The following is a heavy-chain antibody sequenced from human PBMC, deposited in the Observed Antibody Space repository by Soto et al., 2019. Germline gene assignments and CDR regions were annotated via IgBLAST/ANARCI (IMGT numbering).Heavy chain of an antibody. Sequence: QDQLVQSGGEVKKPGASVKVYCKASGYIFTTYGIGWVRQAPGQGLEWMGWISAYNGNTDYAQKLQDRVTMTTDTSTSTAYLELRSLRSDDTAVYYCARATRFDAFDIWGQGTMVTVSS. J-gene: IGHJ3*02. CDR1: GYIFTTYG. CDR2: ISAYNGNT. V-gene: IGHV1-18*01. CDR3: ARATRFDAFDI.